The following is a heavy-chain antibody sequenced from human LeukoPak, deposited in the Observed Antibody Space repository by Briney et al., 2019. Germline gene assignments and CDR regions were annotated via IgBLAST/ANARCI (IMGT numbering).Heavy chain of an antibody. V-gene: IGHV3-11*01. CDR1: GFTFSDYY. D-gene: IGHD3-3*01. CDR3: ARETLRTITRLGKPRNYYYYMDV. J-gene: IGHJ6*03. Sequence: GGSLRLSCAASGFTFSDYYMNWIRQAPGKGLEWVSYISNSASTIYYADSVKGRFTISRDNAKNSLYLQMNSLRAEDTAVYYCARETLRTITRLGKPRNYYYYMDVWGKGATVTVSS. CDR2: ISNSASTI.